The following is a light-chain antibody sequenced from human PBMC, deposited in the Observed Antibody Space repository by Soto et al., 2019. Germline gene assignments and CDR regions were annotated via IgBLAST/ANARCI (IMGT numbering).Light chain of an antibody. J-gene: IGKJ2*01. Sequence: DIVMTQSPDSLAVSLGERATINCKSSQSVLYSSNNKNYLAWYQQKPGQPPKLLIYWASTRESGVPDRFSGSGSGTDFTLTISSLQAEDVAVYYCQQYYITYTFGKGTKLEIK. CDR2: WAS. CDR3: QQYYITYT. CDR1: QSVLYSSNNKNY. V-gene: IGKV4-1*01.